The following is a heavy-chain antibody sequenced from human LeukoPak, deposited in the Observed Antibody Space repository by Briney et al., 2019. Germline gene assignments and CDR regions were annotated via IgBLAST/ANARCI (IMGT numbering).Heavy chain of an antibody. CDR1: FIXSNNY. CDR3: ARDLNIAARGVAGYYYNMDV. J-gene: IGHJ6*02. Sequence: FIXSNNYMTXVRQAPGKXLEWVXXIXXXGSTHYGDSVKGRFTISRDNSNNTLYLQMNSLSPEDTAVYYCARDLNIAARGVAGYYYNMDVWGQGTTVTVSS. D-gene: IGHD6-6*01. CDR2: IXXXGST. V-gene: IGHV3-66*03.